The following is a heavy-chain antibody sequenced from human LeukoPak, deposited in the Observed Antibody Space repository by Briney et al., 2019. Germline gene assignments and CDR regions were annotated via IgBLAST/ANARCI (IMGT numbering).Heavy chain of an antibody. CDR1: GYSISSGYY. V-gene: IGHV4-38-2*02. CDR2: IYHSGST. Sequence: SETLSLTCTVSGYSISSGYYWGWIRQPPGKGLEWIGSIYHSGSTYYNPSLKSRVTISVDTSKNQFSLKLSSVTAADTAVYYCARGGSYRGYMDVWGKGTTVTVSS. D-gene: IGHD3-16*02. J-gene: IGHJ6*03. CDR3: ARGGSYRGYMDV.